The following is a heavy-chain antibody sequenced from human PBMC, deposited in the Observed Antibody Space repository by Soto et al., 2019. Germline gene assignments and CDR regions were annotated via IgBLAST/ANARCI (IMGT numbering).Heavy chain of an antibody. V-gene: IGHV3-23*01. CDR1: GFTFSSYA. CDR2: ISGSGGSI. J-gene: IGHJ6*03. D-gene: IGHD6-6*01. CDR3: AKDLAARGSGYYYYYYMDV. Sequence: GGSLRLSCAASGFTFSSYAMSWVRQAPGKGLEWVSAISGSGGSIGYADSVKGRFTISRDNAKNSLYLQMNSLRAEDTALYYCAKDLAARGSGYYYYYYMDVWGKGTTVTVSS.